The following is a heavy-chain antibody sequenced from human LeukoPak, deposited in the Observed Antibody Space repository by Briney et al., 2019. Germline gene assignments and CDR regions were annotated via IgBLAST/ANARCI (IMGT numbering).Heavy chain of an antibody. Sequence: EASVKVSCKASGGTFSSYGISWVRQAPGQGLEWMGWISAYNGNTNYAQKLQGRVTMTTDTSTSTAYMELRSLRSDDTAVYYCARSITIFGVVTLDAFDIWGQGTMVTVSS. V-gene: IGHV1-18*01. CDR2: ISAYNGNT. J-gene: IGHJ3*02. D-gene: IGHD3-3*01. CDR1: GGTFSSYG. CDR3: ARSITIFGVVTLDAFDI.